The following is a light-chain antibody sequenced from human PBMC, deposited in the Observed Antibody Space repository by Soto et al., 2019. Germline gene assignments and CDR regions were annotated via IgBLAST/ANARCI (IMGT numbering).Light chain of an antibody. CDR3: QQYGSPPPYT. J-gene: IGKJ2*01. CDR2: AAS. CDR1: QSVTSNK. V-gene: IGKV3-20*01. Sequence: ENVLTQSPVTLSLSPGERATLSCRASQSVTSNKVAWFQQKPGQAPRHLIRAASSRATGIPDRFSGSGSATDFSTTISRLEPEDFAVYYCQQYGSPPPYTFGQGTKLEIK.